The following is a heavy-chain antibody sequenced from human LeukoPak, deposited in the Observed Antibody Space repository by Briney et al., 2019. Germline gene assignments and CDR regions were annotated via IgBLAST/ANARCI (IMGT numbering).Heavy chain of an antibody. CDR1: GLTFSNYW. D-gene: IGHD3-22*01. V-gene: IGHV3-7*01. CDR2: IKTDGSEK. CDR3: ATYSSLNRREFQY. J-gene: IGHJ1*01. Sequence: GGSLRLSCEGSGLTFSNYWMGWVRQAPGKGLQWVANIKTDGSEKYYVDSVKGRFTISRDNAKNSLYLQMNSLRAEDTAVYYCATYSSLNRREFQYWGQGTLLTVSS.